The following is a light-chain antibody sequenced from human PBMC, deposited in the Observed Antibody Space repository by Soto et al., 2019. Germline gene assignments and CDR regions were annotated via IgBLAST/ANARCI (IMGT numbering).Light chain of an antibody. CDR2: QVS. V-gene: IGKV1-5*03. CDR3: QQYSLLWT. J-gene: IGKJ1*01. CDR1: QNINTY. Sequence: DIHMTHSPSTLSASVGDRVTLTCRAPQNINTYLAWYQQKPGKAPNLLIYQVSSLESGVPSRFSGSGSGTEVTLTISSVQPDAFATDYWQQYSLLWTFGQGTKVEV.